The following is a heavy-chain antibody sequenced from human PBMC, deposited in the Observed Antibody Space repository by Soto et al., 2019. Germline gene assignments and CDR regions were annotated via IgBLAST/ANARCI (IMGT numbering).Heavy chain of an antibody. D-gene: IGHD5-18*01. Sequence: SETLSLTCTVSGGSVSSRSFYWGWFRQPPGKGLEWIGSITYGSNTYYNPSLESRLNMSVDTSKNQFSVRLTSVTAADTAVYYCARQGYNYRFVWVPGVWGRGTTVTV. J-gene: IGHJ6*02. CDR1: GGSVSSRSFY. CDR3: ARQGYNYRFVWVPGV. CDR2: ITYGSNT. V-gene: IGHV4-39*01.